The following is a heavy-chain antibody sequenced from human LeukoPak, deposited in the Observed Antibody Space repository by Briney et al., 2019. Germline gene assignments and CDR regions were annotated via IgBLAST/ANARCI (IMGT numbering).Heavy chain of an antibody. J-gene: IGHJ4*02. D-gene: IGHD3-16*01. Sequence: ASVKVSCKASGYSLNTYDISWVRHAPGQGLEWMGWIRGYNGDTKYAQKFQARVTMTTDTSTSTAYMELRSLRTDDTAVYYCAREEYVGGSCRFVDYWGQGTLVTVSS. V-gene: IGHV1-18*01. CDR2: IRGYNGDT. CDR1: GYSLNTYD. CDR3: AREEYVGGSCRFVDY.